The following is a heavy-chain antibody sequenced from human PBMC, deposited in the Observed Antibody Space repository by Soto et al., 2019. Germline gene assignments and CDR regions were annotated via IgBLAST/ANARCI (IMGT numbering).Heavy chain of an antibody. D-gene: IGHD3-3*01. CDR2: ISSSSSYI. Sequence: GGSLRLSCAASGFTLSSYSMNWVRQAPGKGLEWVSSISSSSSYIYYADSVKGRFTISRDNAKNSLYLQMNSLRAEDTAVYYCARLGYYTIPRYELDYWGQGTLVTVSS. CDR3: ARLGYYTIPRYELDY. J-gene: IGHJ4*02. V-gene: IGHV3-21*01. CDR1: GFTLSSYS.